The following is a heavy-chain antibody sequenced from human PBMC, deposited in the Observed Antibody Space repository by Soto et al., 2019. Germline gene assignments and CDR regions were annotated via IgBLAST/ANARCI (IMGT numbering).Heavy chain of an antibody. Sequence: QVQLQESGPGLVKPSETLSLTCTVSDGSVSSYGYYWTWVRQAPGKGLEWIGYIAYNGGTSYNPSLRSRVIISVGPSKSQFPLDLSFAPAADTALYYCTRGGHFYEYMIWGQGTLVTVSS. CDR2: IAYNGGT. D-gene: IGHD3-3*02. CDR1: DGSVSSYGYY. CDR3: TRGGHFYEYMI. V-gene: IGHV4-61*08. J-gene: IGHJ4*02.